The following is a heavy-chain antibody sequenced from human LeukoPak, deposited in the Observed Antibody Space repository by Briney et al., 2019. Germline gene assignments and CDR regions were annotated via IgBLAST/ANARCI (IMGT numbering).Heavy chain of an antibody. J-gene: IGHJ4*02. CDR1: GYTFTGYY. D-gene: IGHD5-18*01. Sequence: ASVKVSCKASGYTFTGYYIHWVRRAPGQGLEWMGWINPNSGGTNYAQKFQGRVTMTRDTSISTAYMELSRLRSDDTAVYYCACGRGYSYVRIDYWGQGTLVTVSS. V-gene: IGHV1-2*02. CDR3: ACGRGYSYVRIDY. CDR2: INPNSGGT.